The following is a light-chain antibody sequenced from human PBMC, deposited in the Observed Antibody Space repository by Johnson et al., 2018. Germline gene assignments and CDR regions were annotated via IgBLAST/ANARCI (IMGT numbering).Light chain of an antibody. J-gene: IGLJ1*01. Sequence: QSVLTQPPSVSAAPGQKVTISCSGSSSNIGNNYVSWYQQLPGTAPKLLIYENNKRPSGIPDRFSGSKSGTSATLGITGLQTGDAAHYYCGTWDSSLSAGNVFGTGTKFTVL. CDR3: GTWDSSLSAGNV. CDR1: SSNIGNNY. CDR2: ENN. V-gene: IGLV1-51*02.